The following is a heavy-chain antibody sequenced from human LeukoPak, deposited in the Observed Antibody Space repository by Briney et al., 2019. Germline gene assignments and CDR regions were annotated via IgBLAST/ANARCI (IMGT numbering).Heavy chain of an antibody. V-gene: IGHV3-23*01. D-gene: IGHD2-8*01. Sequence: GGSLRLSCAASGFTFSINAMLWLRQAPGKGLECFLSITADSSATYYPDSVRGRFTISRHNSGNTLSVQFNTLRAEGTSVCVCSKAYGTNGYFQLPIDFWGQGTLVTVSS. J-gene: IGHJ4*02. CDR1: GFTFSINA. CDR3: SKAYGTNGYFQLPIDF. CDR2: ITADSSAT.